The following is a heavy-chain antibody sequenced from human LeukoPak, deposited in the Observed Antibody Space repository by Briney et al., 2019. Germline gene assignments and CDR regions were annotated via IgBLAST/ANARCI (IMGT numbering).Heavy chain of an antibody. Sequence: GGSLRLSCAASGFTFSSYAMSWVRQAPGKGLEWVSAISGSGGSTYYADSVKGRFTISRDNSKNTLYLQMNSLRAEDTAVYYCAKKKSDFWSGYFTEPFDPWGQGTLVAVSS. CDR2: ISGSGGST. V-gene: IGHV3-23*01. D-gene: IGHD3-3*01. J-gene: IGHJ5*02. CDR1: GFTFSSYA. CDR3: AKKKSDFWSGYFTEPFDP.